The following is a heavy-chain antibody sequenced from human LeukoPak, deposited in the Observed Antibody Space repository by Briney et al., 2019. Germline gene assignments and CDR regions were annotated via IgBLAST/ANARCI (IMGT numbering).Heavy chain of an antibody. CDR3: ANDPYLYCSGGSCPDAFDI. V-gene: IGHV3-23*01. CDR2: ISGSGGST. Sequence: RGSLRLSCAASGFTFDTYGMIWVRQAPGKGLEWVSAISGSGGSTYYADSVKGRFTISRDNSKNTLYLQMNSLRAEDTAVYYCANDPYLYCSGGSCPDAFDIWGQGTMVTVSS. D-gene: IGHD2-15*01. J-gene: IGHJ3*02. CDR1: GFTFDTYG.